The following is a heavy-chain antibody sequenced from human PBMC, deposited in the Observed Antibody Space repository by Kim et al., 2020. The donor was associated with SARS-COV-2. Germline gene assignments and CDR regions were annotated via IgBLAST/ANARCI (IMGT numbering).Heavy chain of an antibody. J-gene: IGHJ4*01. CDR1: GFSFSTYA. Sequence: GGSLRLSCAASGFSFSTYAMSWVRQAPGKGLEWVSAISGGGESTFYADSVKGRFTISADFSKNTLYLQMSSLRADDTAVYYCARDRRGCYHLGSYFDFWG. CDR3: ARDRRGCYHLGSYFDF. CDR2: ISGGGEST. V-gene: IGHV3-23*01. D-gene: IGHD6-19*01.